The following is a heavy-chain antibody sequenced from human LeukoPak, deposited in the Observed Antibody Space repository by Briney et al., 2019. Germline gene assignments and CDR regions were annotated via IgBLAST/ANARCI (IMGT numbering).Heavy chain of an antibody. D-gene: IGHD6-19*01. V-gene: IGHV3-23*01. CDR2: ITGGSGAK. CDR3: AKDTPLTTYTSGWSSNSFDY. Sequence: GGSLRVSCTASGFTFSSFAMSWVRQAPGKGLEWVSTITGGSGAKYYADSVKGRFTISRDNSKDTLYLQMHSLRAEDTAVYFCAKDTPLTTYTSGWSSNSFDYWGQGTLVAVSS. CDR1: GFTFSSFA. J-gene: IGHJ4*02.